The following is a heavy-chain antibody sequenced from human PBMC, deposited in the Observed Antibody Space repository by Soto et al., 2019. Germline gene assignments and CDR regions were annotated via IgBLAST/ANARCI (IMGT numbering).Heavy chain of an antibody. CDR1: GFTFSSYA. V-gene: IGHV3-23*01. D-gene: IGHD3-9*01. J-gene: IGHJ6*01. CDR3: ARHILITILGYYYGMDV. CDR2: IIGSGGSA. Sequence: EVRLLESGGGLVQPGGPLRLSCAASGFTFSSYAMSWVRQAPGKGLEWASTIIGSGGSANYADSVKGRFTISRDSSKNTLYLQMNSLRADDTAVYYCARHILITILGYYYGMDVWGQGTTVTVSS.